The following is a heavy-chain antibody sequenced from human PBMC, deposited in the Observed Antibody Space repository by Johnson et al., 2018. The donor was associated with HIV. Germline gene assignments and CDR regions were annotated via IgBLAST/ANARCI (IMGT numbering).Heavy chain of an antibody. V-gene: IGHV3-33*01. CDR2: IWYDGSNK. J-gene: IGHJ3*02. D-gene: IGHD6-19*01. CDR1: GFTFSSYG. CDR3: ARVRYSSGWPIYAFDI. Sequence: VQLVESGGGVVQPGRSLRLSCAASGFTFSSYGMHWVRQAPGKGLEWVAVIWYDGSNKYYADSVKGRFTISRDNSKNTLYLQMNSLRAEDTAVYYCARVRYSSGWPIYAFDIWGQGTVVIVSS.